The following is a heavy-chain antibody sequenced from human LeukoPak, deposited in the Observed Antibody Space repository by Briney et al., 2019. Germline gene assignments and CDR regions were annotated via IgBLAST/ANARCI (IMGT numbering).Heavy chain of an antibody. Sequence: PGGSLRLSCSASGFTFSDYYMSWIRQAPGKGLEWVSYISSSGSTIYYADSVKGRFTISRDNAKNSLYLQMNSLRAEDTAVYYCARDLDGSSWPYFDYWGQGTLVTVSS. CDR1: GFTFSDYY. CDR3: ARDLDGSSWPYFDY. CDR2: ISSSGSTI. J-gene: IGHJ4*02. D-gene: IGHD6-13*01. V-gene: IGHV3-11*01.